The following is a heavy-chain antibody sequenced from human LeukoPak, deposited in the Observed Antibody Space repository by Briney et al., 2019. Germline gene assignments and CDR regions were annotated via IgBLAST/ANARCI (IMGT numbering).Heavy chain of an antibody. CDR3: ARAVNDILTGWCSDV. D-gene: IGHD3-9*01. V-gene: IGHV3-21*01. CDR1: GFTFSIYS. J-gene: IGHJ6*02. Sequence: GGSLRLSCAASGFTFSIYSMNWVRQAPGKGLEWVSSISSSSSYIYYADSVKGRFTISRDNAKNSLYLQMNSLRAEDTAVYYCARAVNDILTGWCSDVWGQGTTVTVSS. CDR2: ISSSSSYI.